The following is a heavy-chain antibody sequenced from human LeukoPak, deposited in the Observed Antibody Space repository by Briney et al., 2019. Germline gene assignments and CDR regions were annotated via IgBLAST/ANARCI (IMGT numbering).Heavy chain of an antibody. D-gene: IGHD6-13*01. V-gene: IGHV3-73*01. CDR2: IRSKVNSYAT. CDR3: TGHISSWAIPFDP. J-gene: IGHJ5*02. Sequence: GGSLRPSCAASGFTFTGSTMHWVRQAPGKRLGWVVGIRSKVNSYATAYPASVKSRFTFTRADTKTPASLQMNSLQTQATAVFYCTGHISSWAIPFDPWGQGTLVTVSS. CDR1: GFTFTGST.